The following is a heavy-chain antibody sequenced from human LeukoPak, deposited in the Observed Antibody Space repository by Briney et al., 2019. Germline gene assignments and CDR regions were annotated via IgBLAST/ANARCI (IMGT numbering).Heavy chain of an antibody. J-gene: IGHJ4*02. Sequence: SETLSLTCTVSGGSITGSSYYWGWIRQPPGKGLEWVGSMYYSGSTFYNPSLKSRVTIPVDTSKNQFSLRLSSVTAADTAVYYCVRQYYDRTGYYYFDYWGRGTLVTVSS. CDR2: MYYSGST. V-gene: IGHV4-39*01. CDR3: VRQYYDRTGYYYFDY. CDR1: GGSITGSSYY. D-gene: IGHD3-22*01.